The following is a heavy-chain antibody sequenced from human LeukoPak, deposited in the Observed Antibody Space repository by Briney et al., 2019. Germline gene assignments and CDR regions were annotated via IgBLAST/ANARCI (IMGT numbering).Heavy chain of an antibody. Sequence: RAGGSLRLSCAASGYTFDDYGMSWVRQAPGKGREWVSGINWNGGSTGYADSVKGRFTIARDNAKNSLYLQMNSLRAEDTALYYCARQRVPAAIRRPYYFDYWGQGTLVTVSS. CDR1: GYTFDDYG. CDR2: INWNGGST. V-gene: IGHV3-20*04. CDR3: ARQRVPAAIRRPYYFDY. D-gene: IGHD2-2*02. J-gene: IGHJ4*02.